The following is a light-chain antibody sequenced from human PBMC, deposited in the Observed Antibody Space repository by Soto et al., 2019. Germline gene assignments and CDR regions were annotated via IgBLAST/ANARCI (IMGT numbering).Light chain of an antibody. CDR3: HQSYSTPTIT. Sequence: DIQMTQSPSSLSASVGDRVTITCRASQSISSYLNWYQQKPGKAPKLLIYAASSLQSGVPSRFSGSGSGTDFNLTISSLQPEDFATYYCHQSYSTPTITFGQGTRLEIK. V-gene: IGKV1-39*01. CDR1: QSISSY. CDR2: AAS. J-gene: IGKJ5*01.